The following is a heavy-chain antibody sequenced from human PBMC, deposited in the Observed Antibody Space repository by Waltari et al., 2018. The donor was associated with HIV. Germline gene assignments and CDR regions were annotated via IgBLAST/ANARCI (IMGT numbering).Heavy chain of an antibody. CDR2: IWYDGSNK. CDR1: GIAISRYG. CDR3: ARNLAAGDAFDI. V-gene: IGHV3-33*01. D-gene: IGHD6-13*01. J-gene: IGHJ3*02. Sequence: QVQLVESGGGVVEPGRSLRLSGAASGIAISRYGTRWVRQAPGKGLEWVAVIWYDGSNKYYADSVKGRFTISRDNSKNTLYLQMNSLRAEDTAVYYCARNLAAGDAFDIWGQGTMVTVSS.